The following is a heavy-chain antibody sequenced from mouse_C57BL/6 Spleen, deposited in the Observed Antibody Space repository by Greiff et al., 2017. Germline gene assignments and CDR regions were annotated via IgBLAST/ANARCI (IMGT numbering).Heavy chain of an antibody. CDR3: ARGEGSNYVLYAMDY. V-gene: IGHV1-52*01. Sequence: QVQLQQPGAELVRPGSSVKLSCKASGYTFTSYWMHWVKQRPIQGLEWIGNIDPSDSETHYNQKFKAKATLTVNTSSSTAYMQLSSLTSEESAVYDGARGEGSNYVLYAMDYWGKGTTVTVSS. J-gene: IGHJ4*01. D-gene: IGHD2-5*01. CDR2: IDPSDSET. CDR1: GYTFTSYW.